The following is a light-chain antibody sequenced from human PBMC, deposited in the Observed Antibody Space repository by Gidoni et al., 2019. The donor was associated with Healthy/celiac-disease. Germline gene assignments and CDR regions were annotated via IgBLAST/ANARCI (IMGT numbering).Light chain of an antibody. CDR2: GAS. Sequence: EIVMTQSPATLSVSPGARATLSCRASQSVSSNLAWYQQKPGQAPRLLIYGASTRATGIPARFGGSGSGTEFTRTISSLQSEDFAVDYCQQYDNRPPLTFGGXTKVEIK. CDR3: QQYDNRPPLT. J-gene: IGKJ4*01. CDR1: QSVSSN. V-gene: IGKV3-15*01.